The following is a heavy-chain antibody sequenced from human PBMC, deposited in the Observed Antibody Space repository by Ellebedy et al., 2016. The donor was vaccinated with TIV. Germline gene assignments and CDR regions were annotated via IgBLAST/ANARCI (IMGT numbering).Heavy chain of an antibody. CDR2: IYPGDSDT. J-gene: IGHJ5*02. D-gene: IGHD6-6*01. CDR1: GYSFTSYW. CDR3: ARRPYSSSFEHWFDP. V-gene: IGHV5-51*01. Sequence: GGSLRLXXKGSGYSFTSYWIGWVRQLPGKGLEWMGIIYPGDSDTRYSPSFQGQVTISADKSISTAYLQWSSLKASDTAMYYCARRPYSSSFEHWFDPWGQGTLVTVSS.